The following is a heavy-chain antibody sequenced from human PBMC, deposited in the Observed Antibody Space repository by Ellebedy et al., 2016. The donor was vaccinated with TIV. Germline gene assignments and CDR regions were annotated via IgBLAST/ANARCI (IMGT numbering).Heavy chain of an antibody. D-gene: IGHD4-23*01. V-gene: IGHV1-69*13. CDR1: GYTFTSYY. CDR3: ARGIMTTVVMETYDY. CDR2: IIPIFGTA. Sequence: AASVKVSCKASGYTFTSYYMHWVRQAPGQGLEWMGGIIPIFGTANYAQKFQGRVTITADESTSTAYMELSSLRSEDTAVYYCARGIMTTVVMETYDYWGQGTLVTVSS. J-gene: IGHJ4*02.